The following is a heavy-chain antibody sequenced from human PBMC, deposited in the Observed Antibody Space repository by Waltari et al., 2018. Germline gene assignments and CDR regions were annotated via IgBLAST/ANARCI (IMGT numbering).Heavy chain of an antibody. CDR2: IYHSGST. CDR3: ARHGVWFRELSAAFDI. D-gene: IGHD3-10*01. CDR1: GYSISSGYY. V-gene: IGHV4-38-2*01. J-gene: IGHJ3*02. Sequence: QVQLQESGPGLVKPSETLSLTCAVSGYSISSGYYWGWIRQPPGKGLEWIGSIYHSGSTYYNPSVKSRVTIAVDTSKNQFSLKLSSVTAADTAVYYCARHGVWFRELSAAFDIWGQGTMVTVSS.